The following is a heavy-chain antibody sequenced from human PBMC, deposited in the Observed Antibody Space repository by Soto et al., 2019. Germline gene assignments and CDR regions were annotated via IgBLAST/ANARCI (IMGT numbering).Heavy chain of an antibody. D-gene: IGHD5-12*01. CDR3: ARSATKTWLPDF. J-gene: IGHJ4*02. CDR1: GFSFIDYS. V-gene: IGHV1-3*01. CDR2: INAGNGNT. Sequence: ASVKVSCKASGFSFIDYSILWVRQAPGQSLEWLGWINAGNGNTKYSHKFQDRVTITSDTSATTTYMELRSLRSEDTAVFYCARSATKTWLPDFWGQGTLVTVSS.